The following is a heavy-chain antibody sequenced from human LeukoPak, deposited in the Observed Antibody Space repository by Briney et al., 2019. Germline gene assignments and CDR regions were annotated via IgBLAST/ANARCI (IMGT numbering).Heavy chain of an antibody. V-gene: IGHV5-51*01. D-gene: IGHD2-2*01. CDR3: ARRAPAHTGSAFDI. Sequence: GESLQISCQGSGYSFTSYWIGWVRQMPGKGLEWMGIIYPGDSDTRYSPSFQGQVTISADKSISTACLQWSSLKASDTAMYYCARRAPAHTGSAFDIWGQGTMVTVSS. CDR2: IYPGDSDT. CDR1: GYSFTSYW. J-gene: IGHJ3*02.